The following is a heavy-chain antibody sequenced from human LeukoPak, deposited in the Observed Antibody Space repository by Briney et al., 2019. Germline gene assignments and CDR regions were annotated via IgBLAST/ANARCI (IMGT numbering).Heavy chain of an antibody. CDR2: IWYDGSNK. Sequence: GGSLRLSCAASGFTFSSYGMHWVRQAPGKGLEWVAVIWYDGSNKYYADSVKGRFTVSRDNSKNTLYLQMNSLRAEDTAVYYCARAAWYYYDSSGVFDYWGQGTLVTVSS. J-gene: IGHJ4*02. V-gene: IGHV3-33*01. CDR1: GFTFSSYG. CDR3: ARAAWYYYDSSGVFDY. D-gene: IGHD3-22*01.